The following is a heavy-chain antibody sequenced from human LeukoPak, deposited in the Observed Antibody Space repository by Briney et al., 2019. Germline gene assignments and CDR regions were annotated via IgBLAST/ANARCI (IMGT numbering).Heavy chain of an antibody. Sequence: PSETLSLTCTVSSGSIGSSSNYWGWIRQAPGKGLEWIGNVYYSGSTFYNPSLKSRVTISVDTSKNQFSLKLRSVTAADTAIYYCARASFNVVFGSWFDPWGQGTLVTVSS. D-gene: IGHD2-8*01. CDR1: SGSIGSSSNY. J-gene: IGHJ5*02. CDR2: VYYSGST. V-gene: IGHV4-39*01. CDR3: ARASFNVVFGSWFDP.